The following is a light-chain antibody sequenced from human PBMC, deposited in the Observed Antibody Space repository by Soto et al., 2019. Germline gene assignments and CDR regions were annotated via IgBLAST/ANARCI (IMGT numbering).Light chain of an antibody. CDR1: SGSIASNY. J-gene: IGLJ3*02. CDR3: QSYDSSNYGV. Sequence: NFMLTQPHSVSESPGKTVTISCTRSSGSIASNYVQWYQQRPGSAPTTVIYEDNQRPSGVPDRFSGSIDSSSNSASLTISGLKTEDEADYYCQSYDSSNYGVFGGGTKLTGL. V-gene: IGLV6-57*03. CDR2: EDN.